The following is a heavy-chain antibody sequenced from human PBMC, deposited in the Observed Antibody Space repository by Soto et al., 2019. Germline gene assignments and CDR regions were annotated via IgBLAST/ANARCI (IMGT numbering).Heavy chain of an antibody. Sequence: ASVKVSCKASGYTFNSYAMHWVRQAPGQRLEWMGWINAGNGNTKYSQKFQGRVTITRDTSASTAYMELSSLRSEDTALYYCAKADYSYSWAPGDYWGQGTLVTVSS. CDR1: GYTFNSYA. D-gene: IGHD6-13*01. J-gene: IGHJ4*02. CDR2: INAGNGNT. V-gene: IGHV1-3*01. CDR3: AKADYSYSWAPGDY.